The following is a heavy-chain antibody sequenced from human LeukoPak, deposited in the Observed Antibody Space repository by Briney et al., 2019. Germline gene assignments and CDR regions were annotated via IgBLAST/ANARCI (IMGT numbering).Heavy chain of an antibody. Sequence: SETLSLTCTVSGGSISSGDYYWSWIRQPPGKGLEWIGYIYYSGSTYYNPSLKSRVTISVDTSKNQFSLKLSSVTAADTAVYYCAREPIYYYYYGMDVWGQGITVTVSS. CDR2: IYYSGST. J-gene: IGHJ6*02. CDR3: AREPIYYYYYGMDV. V-gene: IGHV4-30-4*01. CDR1: GGSISSGDYY.